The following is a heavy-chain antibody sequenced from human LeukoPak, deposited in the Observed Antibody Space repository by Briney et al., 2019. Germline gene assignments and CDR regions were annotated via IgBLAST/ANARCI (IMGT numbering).Heavy chain of an antibody. J-gene: IGHJ4*02. CDR3: ARGRYTLGY. CDR1: GGSFSGYY. V-gene: IGHV4-34*01. D-gene: IGHD5-24*01. Sequence: PSETLSLTCAVYGGSFSGYYWSWIPQPPGEGLEWVGEINHSGSTNYNPSLKSRVTISVDTSKNQFSLKLSSVTAADTAVYYCARGRYTLGYWGQGTLVTVSS. CDR2: INHSGST.